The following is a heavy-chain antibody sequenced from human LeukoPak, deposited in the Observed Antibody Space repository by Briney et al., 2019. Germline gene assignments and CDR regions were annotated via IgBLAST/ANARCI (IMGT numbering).Heavy chain of an antibody. CDR2: ISSGSITI. CDR1: GFTFSDYY. Sequence: GGSLRLSCAASGFTFSDYYMRWVRQAPGKELEWVSYISSGSITIYYADSVKGRFTIYRDNAQNALYLQMNSLRAEDTAEYSCARETYSYDSSGYYYPSGFDYWGQGTLVTVSS. J-gene: IGHJ4*02. D-gene: IGHD3-22*01. CDR3: ARETYSYDSSGYYYPSGFDY. V-gene: IGHV3-11*04.